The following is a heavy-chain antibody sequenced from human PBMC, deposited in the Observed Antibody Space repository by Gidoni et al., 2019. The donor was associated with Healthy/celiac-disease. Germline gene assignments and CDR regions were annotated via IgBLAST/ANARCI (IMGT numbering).Heavy chain of an antibody. CDR1: GCSLSSSSYY. Sequence: PLQHSLPGLLKPAETRARTWSVSGCSLSSSSYYWGWIRQPPGKGLEWIGSIYYSGSTYYNPSLKSRVTISVDTSKKQFALELSAVTAADTVVYYCARLSPGGDSNFDYWGQGTLVTVSS. CDR3: ARLSPGGDSNFDY. D-gene: IGHD2-21*01. CDR2: IYYSGST. V-gene: IGHV4-39*01. J-gene: IGHJ4*02.